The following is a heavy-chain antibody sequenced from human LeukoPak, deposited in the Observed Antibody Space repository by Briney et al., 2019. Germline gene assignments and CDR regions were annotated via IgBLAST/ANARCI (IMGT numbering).Heavy chain of an antibody. CDR1: GFTFSSYA. Sequence: GRSLRLSCAASGFTFSSYAMHWVRQAPGKGLEWVAVISYDGSNKYYADSVKGRFTISRDNSKNTLYLQMNSLRAEDTAVYYCAHDPHFDYWGQGTLVTVSS. CDR3: AHDPHFDY. CDR2: ISYDGSNK. J-gene: IGHJ4*02. V-gene: IGHV3-30-3*01.